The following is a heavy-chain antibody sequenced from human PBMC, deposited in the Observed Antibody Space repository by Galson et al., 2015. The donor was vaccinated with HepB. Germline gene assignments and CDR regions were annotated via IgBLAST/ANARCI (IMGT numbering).Heavy chain of an antibody. CDR2: IYYSGST. J-gene: IGHJ6*02. V-gene: IGHV4-59*01. CDR1: GGSISSYY. D-gene: IGHD6-13*01. CDR3: ARGPIAAAGTSPRADHYYGMDV. Sequence: SETLSLTCTVSGGSISSYYWSWIRQPPGKGLEWIGYIYYSGSTNYNPSLKSRVTISVDTSKNQFSLKLSSVTAADTAVYYCARGPIAAAGTSPRADHYYGMDVWGQGTTVTVSS.